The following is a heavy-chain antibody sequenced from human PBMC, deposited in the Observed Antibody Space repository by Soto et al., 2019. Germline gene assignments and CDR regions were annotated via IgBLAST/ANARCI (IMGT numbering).Heavy chain of an antibody. CDR2: ISSSSSTI. J-gene: IGHJ6*03. D-gene: IGHD5-18*01. CDR3: ASGYSYGYYYYMHV. Sequence: PGGPLRLSCAASGFTFSSYSMNWVRQAPGKGLEWVSYISSSSSTIYYADSVKGRFTISRDSAKNSLYLQMNSLRAEDTAVYYCASGYSYGYYYYMHVWGKGTTVTVSS. V-gene: IGHV3-48*01. CDR1: GFTFSSYS.